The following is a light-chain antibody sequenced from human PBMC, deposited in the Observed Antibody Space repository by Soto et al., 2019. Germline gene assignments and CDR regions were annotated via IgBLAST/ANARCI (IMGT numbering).Light chain of an antibody. CDR3: SSHTSSSTHFV. Sequence: QSVPPQPASVSGSPGQSITISCTGTSSDVGGYNYVSWYQQHPGKAPKLMVYEVSNRPSGDYNCFSGSKSGNTASLTICVLQAVDEADFYCSSHTSSSTHFVLGGEAKLTVL. CDR2: EVS. V-gene: IGLV2-14*01. CDR1: SSDVGGYNY. J-gene: IGLJ3*02.